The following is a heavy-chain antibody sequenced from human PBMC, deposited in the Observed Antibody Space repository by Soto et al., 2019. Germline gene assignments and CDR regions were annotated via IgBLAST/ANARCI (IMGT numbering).Heavy chain of an antibody. J-gene: IGHJ6*02. D-gene: IGHD2-15*01. V-gene: IGHV4-61*01. CDR2: IYYSGST. CDR1: GGSVSSGSYY. CDR3: AIGPLLPYGEVYCYDMDV. Sequence: LSLTCTVSGGSVSSGSYYWSWIRQPPGKGLEWIGYIYYSGSTNYNPSLKSRVTISVDTSKNQFSLKLSSVTAADSAIYYCAIGPLLPYGEVYCYDMDVWGQGTPVTVSS.